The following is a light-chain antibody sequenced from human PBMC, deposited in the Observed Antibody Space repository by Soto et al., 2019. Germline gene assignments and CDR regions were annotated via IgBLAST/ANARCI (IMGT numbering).Light chain of an antibody. Sequence: DIQMTQSPSSLSASVGHCVPITFQANQNINNYLNWYQQKPRRAPKLLIYDASNLEAGVPSRFRGSGSGTDFTFTISRLQPEDIATYYCQQYENLPTFGQGTRLEIK. CDR3: QQYENLPT. CDR2: DAS. CDR1: QNINNY. J-gene: IGKJ5*01. V-gene: IGKV1-33*01.